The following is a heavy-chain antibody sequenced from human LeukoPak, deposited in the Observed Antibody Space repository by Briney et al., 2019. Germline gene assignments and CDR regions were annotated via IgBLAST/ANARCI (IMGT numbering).Heavy chain of an antibody. Sequence: SVKVSCKASGGTFSSYAISWVRQAPGQGLEWMGGIIPIFGTANYAQKFQGRVTITADESTSTAYMELSRLRSDDTAVYYCARVNTLSTMIPHNWGQGTLVTVSS. J-gene: IGHJ4*02. D-gene: IGHD3-22*01. CDR3: ARVNTLSTMIPHN. V-gene: IGHV1-69*13. CDR2: IIPIFGTA. CDR1: GGTFSSYA.